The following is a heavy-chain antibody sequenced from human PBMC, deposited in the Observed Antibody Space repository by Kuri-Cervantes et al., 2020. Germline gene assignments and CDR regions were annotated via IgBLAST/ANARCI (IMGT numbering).Heavy chain of an antibody. Sequence: GESLKISCAASGFTFSSYSMNWVRQAPGKGLEWVSYISSSSSTIYYADSVKGRFTISRDNAKNSLYLQMNSLRAEDTAVYYCARDREWLLWYFDYWGQGTLVTVSS. V-gene: IGHV3-48*04. CDR2: ISSSSSTI. D-gene: IGHD3-3*01. J-gene: IGHJ4*02. CDR3: ARDREWLLWYFDY. CDR1: GFTFSSYS.